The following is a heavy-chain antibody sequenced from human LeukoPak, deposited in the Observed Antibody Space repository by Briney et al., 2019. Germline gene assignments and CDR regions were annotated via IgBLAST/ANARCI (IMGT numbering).Heavy chain of an antibody. CDR2: INPNSGGT. J-gene: IGHJ4*02. CDR1: GYTFTGYY. Sequence: ASVKVSCKASGYTFTGYYMHWVRQAPGQGLEWMGWINPNSGGTNYAQKLQGRVTMTTDTSTSTAYMELRSLRSDDTAVYYCARASWLLDPGGDDYWGQGTLVTVSS. D-gene: IGHD3-22*01. CDR3: ARASWLLDPGGDDY. V-gene: IGHV1-2*02.